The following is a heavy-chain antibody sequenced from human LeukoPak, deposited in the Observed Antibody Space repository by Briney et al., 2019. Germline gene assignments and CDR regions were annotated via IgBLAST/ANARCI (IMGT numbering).Heavy chain of an antibody. V-gene: IGHV4-61*05. CDR1: GGSISSSSYY. CDR3: ARASGVVPAAEFDY. CDR2: IYYSGST. Sequence: SETLSLTCTVSGGSISSSSYYWGWIRQPPGKGLEWIGYIYYSGSTNYNPSLKSRVTISVDTSKNQFSLKLSSVTAADTAVYYCARASGVVPAAEFDYWGQGTLVTVSS. D-gene: IGHD2-2*01. J-gene: IGHJ4*02.